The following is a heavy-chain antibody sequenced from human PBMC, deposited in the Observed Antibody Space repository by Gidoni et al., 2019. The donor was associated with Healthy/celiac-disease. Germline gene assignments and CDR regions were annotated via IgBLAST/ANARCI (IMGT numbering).Heavy chain of an antibody. D-gene: IGHD1-26*01. V-gene: IGHV3-30-3*01. CDR2: ISYDGSNK. J-gene: IGHJ4*02. CDR1: GFTFSSYA. CDR3: ARGYSGSYLDY. Sequence: QVQLVESGGGVVQPGRSLRLSCAASGFTFSSYAMHWVRQAPGKGLEWVAVISYDGSNKYYADSVKGRFTISRDNSKNTLYLQMNSLRAEDTAVYYCARGYSGSYLDYWGQGTLVTVSS.